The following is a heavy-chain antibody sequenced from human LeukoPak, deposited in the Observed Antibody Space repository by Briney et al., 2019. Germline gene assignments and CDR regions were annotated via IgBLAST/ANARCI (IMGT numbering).Heavy chain of an antibody. V-gene: IGHV3-23*01. CDR3: ARNWGLDY. J-gene: IGHJ4*02. CDR2: ISPNSDTT. Sequence: PRGSLRLSCAASGFTFNIHAMTWARQAPGRGLEWVSVISPNSDTTFYADSVKGRFTISRDNSKNMVFLQMDSLGAEDMAVYYCARNWGLDYWGQGTLVTVSS. CDR1: GFTFNIHA. D-gene: IGHD7-27*01.